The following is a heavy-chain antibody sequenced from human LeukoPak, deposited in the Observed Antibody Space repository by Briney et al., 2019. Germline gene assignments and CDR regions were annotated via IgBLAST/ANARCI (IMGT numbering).Heavy chain of an antibody. D-gene: IGHD3-10*01. V-gene: IGHV1-18*01. CDR2: VAANGEYT. CDR3: ARVNPHYYGSGSYYSYLYGMDV. Sequence: ASVTVSCKSSGYRFISYDVNWVRQAPGHGLEWEGWVAANGEYTQYAQQFQGRVTMTTDSSTSTAYLELRSLTSEDTAVYYCARVNPHYYGSGSYYSYLYGMDVWGQGTTVTVSS. CDR1: GYRFISYD. J-gene: IGHJ6*02.